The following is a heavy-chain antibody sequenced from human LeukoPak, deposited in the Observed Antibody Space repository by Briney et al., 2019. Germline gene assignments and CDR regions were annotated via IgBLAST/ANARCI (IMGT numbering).Heavy chain of an antibody. V-gene: IGHV3-23*01. CDR3: ARDRGYSGPGPYYYYYYMDV. D-gene: IGHD4-11*01. J-gene: IGHJ6*03. CDR1: GFTFSSYA. CDR2: ISGSGGST. Sequence: AGGSLRLSCAASGFTFSSYAMSWVRQAPGKGLEWVSAISGSGGSTYYADSVKGRFTISRDNSKNTLYLQMNSLRAEDTAVYYCARDRGYSGPGPYYYYYYMDVWGKGTTVTVSS.